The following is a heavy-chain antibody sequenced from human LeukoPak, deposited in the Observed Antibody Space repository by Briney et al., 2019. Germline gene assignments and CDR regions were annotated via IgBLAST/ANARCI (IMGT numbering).Heavy chain of an antibody. CDR2: IYYSGST. V-gene: IGHV4-39*07. CDR1: GGSISSSSYY. CDR3: AREATRYYYYMDV. Sequence: PSETLSLTCTVSGGSISSSSYYWGWIRQPPGKGLEWIGSIYYSGSTYYNPSLKSRVTISVDTSKNQFSLKLSSVTAADTAVYYCAREATRYYYYMDVWGKGTTVTASS. D-gene: IGHD5-24*01. J-gene: IGHJ6*03.